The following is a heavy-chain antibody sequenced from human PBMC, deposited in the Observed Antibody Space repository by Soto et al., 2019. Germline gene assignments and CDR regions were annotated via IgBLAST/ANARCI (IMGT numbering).Heavy chain of an antibody. D-gene: IGHD3-10*01. V-gene: IGHV1-46*01. CDR1: GYTFINYY. J-gene: IGHJ6*02. CDR2: INPNGGST. Sequence: QVQLVQSGAEVKKPGASVEVSCKASGYTFINYYIHWVRQAPGQGLEWMGIINPNGGSTTYAQNFHSRVTMTRDTSTSTVYMELNSLRCEDMAVYFCARDGWFSALRVPFGMDVWGQGTTVSVSS. CDR3: ARDGWFSALRVPFGMDV.